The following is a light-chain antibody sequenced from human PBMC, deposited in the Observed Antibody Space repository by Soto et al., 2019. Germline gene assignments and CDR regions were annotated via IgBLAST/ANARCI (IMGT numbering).Light chain of an antibody. CDR1: SSDVGAYNY. J-gene: IGLJ1*01. CDR2: KVS. CDR3: TSYAGTYSFFYV. V-gene: IGLV2-8*01. Sequence: HSALTQPPSASGSPGQSVTISCTGTSSDVGAYNYVSWYQQLPGKAPKLIIYKVSKRPSGVPDRFSGSKSGNTASLTVSGLQAEDEADYYCTSYAGTYSFFYVFGTGTKLTVL.